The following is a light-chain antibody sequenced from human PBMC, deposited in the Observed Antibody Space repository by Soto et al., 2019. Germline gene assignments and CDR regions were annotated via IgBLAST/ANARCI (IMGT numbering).Light chain of an antibody. Sequence: SVLTQPASVSGSPGQSITISCTGTSSDVGGYNYVSWYQQHPGKAPKLMIYDVSNRPSGVSNRFSGSKSGNTASLTISGLQAEDEADYYCSSYTSSRTLVFGGGTKLTVL. V-gene: IGLV2-14*01. CDR1: SSDVGGYNY. CDR3: SSYTSSRTLV. CDR2: DVS. J-gene: IGLJ2*01.